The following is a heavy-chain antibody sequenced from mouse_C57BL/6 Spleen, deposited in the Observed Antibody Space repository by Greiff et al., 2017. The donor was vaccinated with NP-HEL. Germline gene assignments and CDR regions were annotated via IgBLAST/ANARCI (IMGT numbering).Heavy chain of an antibody. CDR1: GYAFTNYL. Sequence: VQLQQSGAELVRPGTSVKVSCKASGYAFTNYLIEWVKQRPGQGLEWIGVINPGSGGTNYNEKFKGKATLTADKSSSTAYMQLSSLTSEDSAVYFCARPGSSYKNAMDYWGQGTSVTVSS. CDR2: INPGSGGT. V-gene: IGHV1-54*01. D-gene: IGHD1-1*01. CDR3: ARPGSSYKNAMDY. J-gene: IGHJ4*01.